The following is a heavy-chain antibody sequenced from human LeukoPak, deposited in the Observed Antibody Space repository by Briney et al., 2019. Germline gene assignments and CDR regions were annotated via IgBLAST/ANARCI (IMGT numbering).Heavy chain of an antibody. CDR1: GYTFTSYG. D-gene: IGHD6-19*01. CDR2: ISAYNGNT. J-gene: IGHJ5*02. V-gene: IGHV1-18*01. Sequence: ASVKVSCKASGYTFTSYGISWVRQAPGQGLEWMGWISAYNGNTNYAQKLQGRVTMTTDTSTSTAYMELRSLRSDDTAVYYCARVLAVAGTSDWFDPWGQGTLVTASS. CDR3: ARVLAVAGTSDWFDP.